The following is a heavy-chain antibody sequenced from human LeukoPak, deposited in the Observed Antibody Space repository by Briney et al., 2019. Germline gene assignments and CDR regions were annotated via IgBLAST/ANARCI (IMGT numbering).Heavy chain of an antibody. CDR1: GYSIGSGFY. CDR2: IYTTGRT. D-gene: IGHD4-17*01. CDR3: ARDNGDYYSYYYMDV. V-gene: IGHV4-38-2*02. J-gene: IGHJ6*03. Sequence: SETLSLTCSVSGYSIGSGFYWGWIRQPPGKGLEWIGRIYTTGRTSYNPSLKSRVTISMDTSKNQFSLRVNSLTAADTAVYYCARDNGDYYSYYYMDVWGKGTTVTISS.